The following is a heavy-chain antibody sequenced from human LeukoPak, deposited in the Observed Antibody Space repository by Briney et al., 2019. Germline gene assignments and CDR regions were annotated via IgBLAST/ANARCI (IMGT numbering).Heavy chain of an antibody. V-gene: IGHV3-21*01. CDR2: ISSSSSYI. CDR3: ARIRGQSLELPFDY. J-gene: IGHJ4*02. D-gene: IGHD2-15*01. Sequence: PGGSLRLSCAASGFTFSSYSMNWVRQAPGKGLEWVSSISSSSSYIYYADSVKGRFTISRDNAKNSLYLQMNSLRAEDTAVYYCARIRGQSLELPFDYWGQGTLVTVSS. CDR1: GFTFSSYS.